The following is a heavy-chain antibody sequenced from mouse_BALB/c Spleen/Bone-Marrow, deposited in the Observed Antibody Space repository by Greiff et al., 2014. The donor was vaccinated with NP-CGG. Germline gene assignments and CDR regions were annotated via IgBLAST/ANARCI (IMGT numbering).Heavy chain of an antibody. CDR1: GYTFSSYW. Sequence: QVQLQQSGAELMKPGASVKISCKATGYTFSSYWIEWVKQRPGHGLEWIGEILPGSGSSNYNEKFKGKATFTADTSSNTAYMQLSSLTSEDSSVYYCARRGYDGYHWGQGTTLTVSS. V-gene: IGHV1-9*01. CDR3: ARRGYDGYH. J-gene: IGHJ2*01. D-gene: IGHD2-3*01. CDR2: ILPGSGSS.